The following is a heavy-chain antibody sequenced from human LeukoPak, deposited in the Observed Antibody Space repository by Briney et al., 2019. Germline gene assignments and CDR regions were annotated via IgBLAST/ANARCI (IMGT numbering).Heavy chain of an antibody. J-gene: IGHJ4*02. V-gene: IGHV2-70*04. CDR3: ARIPYGDRGDFFDY. D-gene: IGHD4-17*01. Sequence: SGPALVKXTQTLTLTCTFSGFSLTTSGMRVSWIRQPPGKALEWLARIDWNDAKFYSTSLKTRLTISKDTSKNQVVLTMTNMDPVDTATYYCARIPYGDRGDFFDYWGQGTLVTVSS. CDR2: IDWNDAK. CDR1: GFSLTTSGMR.